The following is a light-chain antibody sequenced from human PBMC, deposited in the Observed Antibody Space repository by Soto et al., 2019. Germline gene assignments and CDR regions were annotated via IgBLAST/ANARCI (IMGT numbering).Light chain of an antibody. J-gene: IGKJ2*01. CDR1: QSVRSD. CDR3: QQYVNWPPTFT. Sequence: EIVMTQSPATLSVSLGERVTLSCRASQSVRSDLAWYQQKPGQAPRLLIYAASTRATGIPARFSGSGSGTEFTLAISSLQSEDFAVYYCQQYVNWPPTFTFGQGTKLEIK. V-gene: IGKV3D-15*01. CDR2: AAS.